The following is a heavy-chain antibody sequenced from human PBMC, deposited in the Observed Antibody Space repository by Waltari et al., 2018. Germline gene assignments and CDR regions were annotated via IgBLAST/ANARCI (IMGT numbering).Heavy chain of an antibody. CDR2: ISSDGSDK. V-gene: IGHV3-30*16. CDR3: ARTQYSFDFDC. D-gene: IGHD4-4*01. Sequence: QEQLAESGAGVVQRGGSRRLSWSGSGFHFSFFAIHWVRQAPGRGLEWLTFISSDGSDKFYADSVRGRFSISRDNSRNSVFLEADSLRPEDTAIYYCARTQYSFDFDCWGPGTLVTVSP. CDR1: GFHFSFFA. J-gene: IGHJ4*02.